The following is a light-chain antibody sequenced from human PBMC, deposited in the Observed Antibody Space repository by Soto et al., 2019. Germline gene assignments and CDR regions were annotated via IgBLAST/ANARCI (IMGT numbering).Light chain of an antibody. J-gene: IGKJ1*01. CDR3: QQYYSYPWT. V-gene: IGKV1-5*01. CDR2: DIS. CDR1: QSVSNV. Sequence: DIRMTQSPSTLSAAVGDRVTITRRASQSVSNVLAWFQQKPGRAPKLLIFDISNLASGVPSRFSGSGSGSATEFPLTISSLQPDDSGTYYCQQYYSYPWTGGQGTKVEIK.